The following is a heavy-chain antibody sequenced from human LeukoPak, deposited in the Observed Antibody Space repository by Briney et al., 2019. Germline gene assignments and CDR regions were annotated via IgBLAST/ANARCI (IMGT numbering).Heavy chain of an antibody. J-gene: IGHJ4*02. CDR3: AREDSGGYYYGRLDY. V-gene: IGHV4-61*02. Sequence: SQTLSLTCTVSGGSISSGSYYWSWIRQPAGKGLEWIGRIYTSGSTNYNPSLKSRVTISVDTSKNQFSLKLSSVTAADTAVYYCAREDSGGYYYGRLDYWGQGTLVTVSS. D-gene: IGHD3-22*01. CDR1: GGSISSGSYY. CDR2: IYTSGST.